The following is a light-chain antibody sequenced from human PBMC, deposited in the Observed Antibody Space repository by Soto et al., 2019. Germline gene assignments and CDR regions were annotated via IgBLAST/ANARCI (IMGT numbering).Light chain of an antibody. V-gene: IGLV2-11*01. CDR3: CSYAGSYTLV. Sequence: QSALTQLRSVSGYPGQSVTISCTGTSSDVGGYNYVSWYQQHPGKAPKLMIYDVSKRPSGVPDRFSGSKSGNTASLTISGLHAEEEADYYCCSYAGSYTLVFGGGTKLTVL. CDR1: SSDVGGYNY. CDR2: DVS. J-gene: IGLJ2*01.